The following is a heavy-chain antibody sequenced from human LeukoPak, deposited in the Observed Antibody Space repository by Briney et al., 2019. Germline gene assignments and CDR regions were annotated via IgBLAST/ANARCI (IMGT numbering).Heavy chain of an antibody. CDR1: GYTFTSYG. J-gene: IGHJ4*02. CDR2: ISAYNGNT. CDR3: ARDRCTNGVCYSPPGY. V-gene: IGHV1-18*01. Sequence: ASVKVSCKASGYTFTSYGISWVRQAPGQGLEWMGWISAYNGNTNYAQKLQGRVTMTTDTSASTAYMELRSLRSDDTAVYYCARDRCTNGVCYSPPGYWGQGTLVTVSS. D-gene: IGHD2-8*01.